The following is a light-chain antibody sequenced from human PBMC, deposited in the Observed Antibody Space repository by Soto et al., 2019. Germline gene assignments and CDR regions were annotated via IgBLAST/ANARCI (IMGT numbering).Light chain of an antibody. Sequence: DIEMTQSPSTLSASVGDRVTITCRASQSISYWLAWYQQKPGKPPKLLIYKASSVKSGVPSRFSGSGSGTEFTLTISSQQPEVSRTYYCQQYNNVPYTFGQGTKVEIK. V-gene: IGKV1-5*03. CDR3: QQYNNVPYT. CDR2: KAS. CDR1: QSISYW. J-gene: IGKJ2*01.